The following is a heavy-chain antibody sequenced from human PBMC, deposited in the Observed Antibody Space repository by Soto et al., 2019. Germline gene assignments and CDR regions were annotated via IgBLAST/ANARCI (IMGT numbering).Heavy chain of an antibody. CDR1: GFTFSSYA. Sequence: EVQLLESGGGLVQPGGFLRLSCAASGFTFSSYAMSWVRQAPGKGLEWVSAISGSGGSTYYADSVKGRFTISRDNSKNTLYLQMNSLRAEDTAVYYCAKDTAMRYWYFDLWGRGTLVTVSS. CDR2: ISGSGGST. D-gene: IGHD5-18*01. CDR3: AKDTAMRYWYFDL. J-gene: IGHJ2*01. V-gene: IGHV3-23*01.